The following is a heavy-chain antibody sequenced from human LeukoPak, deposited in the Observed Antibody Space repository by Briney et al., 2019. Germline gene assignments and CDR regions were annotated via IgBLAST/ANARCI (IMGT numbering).Heavy chain of an antibody. J-gene: IGHJ6*02. V-gene: IGHV3-7*04. CDR3: ARGGGLDV. CDR2: INHNGNVN. CDR1: GFTFSRYW. Sequence: GGSLRLSCAASGFTFSRYWMNWAHQAPGNGLEWVASINHNGNVNYYVDSVKGRFTISRDNAKNSLYLQMSNLRAEDTAVYFCARGGGLDVWGQGATVTVSS.